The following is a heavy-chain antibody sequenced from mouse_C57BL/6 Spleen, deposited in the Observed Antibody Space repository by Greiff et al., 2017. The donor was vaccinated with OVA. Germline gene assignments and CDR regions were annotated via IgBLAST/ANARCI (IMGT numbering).Heavy chain of an antibody. J-gene: IGHJ3*01. Sequence: VQLQQSGPELVKPGASVKISCKASGYAFSSSWMNWVKQRPGKGLEWIGRIYPGDGDTNYNGKFKGKATLTADKSSSTAYMQLSSLTSEDSAVYCCARHDSSGYSWCAYWGQGTLVTVSA. D-gene: IGHD3-2*02. CDR1: GYAFSSSW. CDR3: ARHDSSGYSWCAY. CDR2: IYPGDGDT. V-gene: IGHV1-82*01.